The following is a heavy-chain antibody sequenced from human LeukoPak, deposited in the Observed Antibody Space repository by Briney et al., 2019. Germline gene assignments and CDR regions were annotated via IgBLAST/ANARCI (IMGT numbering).Heavy chain of an antibody. V-gene: IGHV3-64*01. CDR3: ARGSSRGSGAYYKDY. CDR1: GFNFSTYA. Sequence: GGSLRLSCAASGFNFSTYAMHWVRQAPGKGLEYVSAISSNGGSTYYANSVKGRFTISRDNSKNTPYLQMGSLRAEDMALYYCARGSSRGSGAYYKDYWGQGTLVTVSS. J-gene: IGHJ4*02. CDR2: ISSNGGST. D-gene: IGHD3-10*01.